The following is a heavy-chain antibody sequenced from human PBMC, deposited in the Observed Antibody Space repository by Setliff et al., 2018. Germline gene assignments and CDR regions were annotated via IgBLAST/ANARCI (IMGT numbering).Heavy chain of an antibody. J-gene: IGHJ4*02. CDR1: GGSISSSNW. CDR2: IYYSGST. Sequence: PSETLSLTCTVSGGSISSSNWWTWIRQHPGKGLEWIGYIYYSGSTYYNPSLKSRVTISVDTSKSQFSLQLTSVTSADTAVYFCARGGVLGTGDFDYWGQGTLVTVSS. V-gene: IGHV4-31*03. D-gene: IGHD2-8*01. CDR3: ARGGVLGTGDFDY.